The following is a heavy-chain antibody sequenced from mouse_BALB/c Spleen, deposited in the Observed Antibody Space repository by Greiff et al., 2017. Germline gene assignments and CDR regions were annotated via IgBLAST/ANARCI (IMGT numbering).Heavy chain of an antibody. J-gene: IGHJ2*01. CDR2: IRNKANGYTT. Sequence: EVQVVESGGGLVQPGGSLRLSCATSGFTFTDYYMSWVRQPPGKALEWLGFIRNKANGYTTEYSASVKGRFTISRDNSQSILYLQMNTLRAEDSATYYCARDGRVFDYWGQGTTLTVSS. CDR3: ARDGRVFDY. CDR1: GFTFTDYY. V-gene: IGHV7-3*02.